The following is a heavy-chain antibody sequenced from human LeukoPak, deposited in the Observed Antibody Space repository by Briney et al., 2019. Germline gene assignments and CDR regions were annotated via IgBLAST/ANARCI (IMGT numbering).Heavy chain of an antibody. D-gene: IGHD3-10*01. CDR2: IYYSGST. J-gene: IGHJ4*02. Sequence: PSQTLSLTCTVSGGSISSGGYYWSWIRQHPGKGLEWIGYIYYSGSTYYNPSLKSRVTISVDTSKNQFSLKLSSVTAADTAVYDCARNGFGELLSVYFDYWGQGTLVTVSS. CDR3: ARNGFGELLSVYFDY. V-gene: IGHV4-31*03. CDR1: GGSISSGGYY.